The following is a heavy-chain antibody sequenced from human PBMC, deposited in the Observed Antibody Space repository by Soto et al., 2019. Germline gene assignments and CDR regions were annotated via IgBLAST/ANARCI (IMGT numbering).Heavy chain of an antibody. CDR3: AKGSDSSGYYTGDYCMDV. CDR2: ISYDGSNK. D-gene: IGHD3-22*01. CDR1: GFTFSSYG. J-gene: IGHJ6*02. V-gene: IGHV3-30*18. Sequence: GVSLRLSCAASGFTFSSYGMHWVRQAPGKGLEWVAVISYDGSNKYYADSVKGRFTISRDNSKNTLYLQMNSLRAEDTAVYYCAKGSDSSGYYTGDYCMDVWGQGTTVTGS.